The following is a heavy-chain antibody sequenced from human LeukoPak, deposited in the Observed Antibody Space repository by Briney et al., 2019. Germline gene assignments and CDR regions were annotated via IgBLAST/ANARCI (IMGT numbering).Heavy chain of an antibody. V-gene: IGHV4-39*07. CDR2: VYYSGTT. J-gene: IGHJ6*04. CDR1: GGSISSSSYY. CDR3: ARDFTMVRGVRGFLDV. Sequence: SETLSLTCTVSGGSISSSSYYWGWIRQPPGKALEWIGSVYYSGTTSSNPSLKSRVTISVDMSKNEFSLRLRSVTAADTAMYYCARDFTMVRGVRGFLDVWGKGTTVTVSS. D-gene: IGHD3-10*01.